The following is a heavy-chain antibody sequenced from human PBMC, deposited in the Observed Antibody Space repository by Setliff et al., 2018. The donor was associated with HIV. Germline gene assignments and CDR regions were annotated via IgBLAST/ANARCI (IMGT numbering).Heavy chain of an antibody. V-gene: IGHV4-59*11. CDR2: IYYSVST. Sequence: PSETLSLTCTVSGGSMNSHYWSWIRQSPGRGLEWIGYIYYSVSTKYNPSLKSRVSMSIDTSKSQFSLKMSSVTAADTAVYYCARGVVDYDFWSGSGDYYYMDVRGKGTTVTVSS. J-gene: IGHJ6*03. D-gene: IGHD3-3*01. CDR3: ARGVVDYDFWSGSGDYYYMDV. CDR1: GGSMNSHY.